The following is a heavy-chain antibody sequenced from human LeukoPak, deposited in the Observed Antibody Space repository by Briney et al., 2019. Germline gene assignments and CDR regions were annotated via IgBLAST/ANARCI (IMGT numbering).Heavy chain of an antibody. CDR1: GGSISSGSYY. V-gene: IGHV4-61*02. CDR2: IYTSGST. D-gene: IGHD5-18*01. Sequence: SQPLSLPCTVSGGSISSGSYYGSWIRQPAGEGLEWIGRIYTSGSTNYNPSLKSRVTISVDTSKNQFSLKLSSVTAADTAVYYCARAAEWLPPADAFDIWGQGTMVTVSS. CDR3: ARAAEWLPPADAFDI. J-gene: IGHJ3*02.